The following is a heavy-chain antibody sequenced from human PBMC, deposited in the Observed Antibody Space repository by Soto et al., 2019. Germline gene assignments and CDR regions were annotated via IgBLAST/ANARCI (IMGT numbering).Heavy chain of an antibody. CDR1: GGSFSGYY. CDR2: INHSGST. V-gene: IGHV4-34*01. J-gene: IGHJ6*02. D-gene: IGHD3-9*01. CDR3: AGSLRYFDWDYYYYGMDV. Sequence: PSETLSLTCAVYGGSFSGYYWSWIRQPPGKGLEWIGEINHSGSTNYNPSLKSRVTISVDTSKNQFSLKLSSVTAADTAVYYCAGSLRYFDWDYYYYGMDVWGQGTTVTAP.